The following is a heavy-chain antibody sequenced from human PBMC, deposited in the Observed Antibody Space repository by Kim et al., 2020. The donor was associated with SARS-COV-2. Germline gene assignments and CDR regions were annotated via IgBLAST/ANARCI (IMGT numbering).Heavy chain of an antibody. CDR1: GFTFSSYD. CDR3: ATSACSGGGCYSAHTAYRYYGMAG. V-gene: IGHV3-48*03. D-gene: IGHD2-15*01. Sequence: GGSLRLSCAASGFTFSSYDMNWVRQVPGKGLEWVSSISGSGSAISYPDSVKGRFAISRDNAKNSLYLQMNSLGAEDTAVYYCATSACSGGGCYSAHTAYRYYGMAGWGQGTTVTVSS. CDR2: ISGSGSAI. J-gene: IGHJ6*02.